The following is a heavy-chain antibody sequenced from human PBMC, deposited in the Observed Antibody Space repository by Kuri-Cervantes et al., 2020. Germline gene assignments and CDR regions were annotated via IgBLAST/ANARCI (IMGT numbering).Heavy chain of an antibody. J-gene: IGHJ4*02. CDR1: GFTFSSYA. V-gene: IGHV3-23*01. D-gene: IGHD1-26*01. CDR2: ISGSGGST. Sequence: GGSLRLSCAASGFTFSSYAMSWVRQAPGKGLEWVSAISGSGGSTYYADSVKGRFTISRDNSKNTLYPQMNSLRAEDTAVYYCARSGWELDGVPVDYWGQGTLVTVSS. CDR3: ARSGWELDGVPVDY.